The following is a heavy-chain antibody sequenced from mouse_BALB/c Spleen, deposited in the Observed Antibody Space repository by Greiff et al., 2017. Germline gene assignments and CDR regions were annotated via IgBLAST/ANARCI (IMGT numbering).Heavy chain of an antibody. CDR2: INSNGGST. CDR3: ARTGRYGSSYYAMDY. D-gene: IGHD1-1*01. J-gene: IGHJ4*01. CDR1: GFTFSSYY. V-gene: IGHV5-6-2*01. Sequence: EVQVVESGGGLVKLGGSLKLSCAASGFTFSSYYMSWVRQTPEKRLELVAAINSNGGSTYYPDTVKGRFTISRDNAKNTLYLQMSSLKSEDTALYYCARTGRYGSSYYAMDYWGQGTSVTVSS.